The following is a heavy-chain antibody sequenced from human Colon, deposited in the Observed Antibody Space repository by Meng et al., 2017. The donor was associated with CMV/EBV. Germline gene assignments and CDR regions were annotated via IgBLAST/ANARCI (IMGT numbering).Heavy chain of an antibody. CDR2: INSGGGT. CDR1: GFTFSNYA. D-gene: IGHD2-2*01. CDR3: AKGPYCTNTGCDAHGEFDY. Sequence: GESLKISCAASGFTFSNYAMIWVRQAPGKGLDHVSSINSGGGTHYADSVRGRFTISRDNSENTLYLQMDSLRAEDTALYYCAKGPYCTNTGCDAHGEFDYWGQGALVTVSS. V-gene: IGHV3-23*01. J-gene: IGHJ4*02.